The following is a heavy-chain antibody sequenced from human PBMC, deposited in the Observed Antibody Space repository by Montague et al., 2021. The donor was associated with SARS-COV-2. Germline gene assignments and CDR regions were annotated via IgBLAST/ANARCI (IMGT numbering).Heavy chain of an antibody. CDR3: ARWDPQTLTVISLRGKSANDY. CDR2: INDRGVTNY. CDR1: GESFSGFF. Sequence: SETLSLTCAVYGESFSGFFWSWIRQPPGKGLEWIAEINDRGVTNYNYNPSLGSRVTISADTSKNQFPLKLRSVTAADTAVYYCARWDPQTLTVISLRGKSANDYWGQRTLVTVSS. V-gene: IGHV4-34*01. D-gene: IGHD4-11*01. J-gene: IGHJ4*02.